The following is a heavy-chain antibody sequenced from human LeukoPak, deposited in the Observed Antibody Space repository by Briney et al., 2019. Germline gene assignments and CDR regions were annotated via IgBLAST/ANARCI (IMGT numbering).Heavy chain of an antibody. CDR2: ISYDGSNK. V-gene: IGHV3-30*03. D-gene: IGHD3-10*01. Sequence: GGSLRLSCAASGFTFSSYGMHWVRQAPGKGLEWVAVISYDGSNKYYADSVKGRFTISRDNSKNTLYLQINSLRAEDTAMYYCARDRGYYFDYWGQGALDTVSS. CDR1: GFTFSSYG. CDR3: ARDRGYYFDY. J-gene: IGHJ4*02.